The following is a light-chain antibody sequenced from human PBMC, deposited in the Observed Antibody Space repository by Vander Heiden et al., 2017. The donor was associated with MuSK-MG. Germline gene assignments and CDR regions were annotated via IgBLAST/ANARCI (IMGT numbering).Light chain of an antibody. V-gene: IGLV2-14*01. Sequence: QSALTQPASLSGSPGQSITMSCTGSSSDVGAYNFVSWYQQHPGKAPKLIIYDVSNRPSGVSNRLSGSKSGNTASLTISGLQAEDEADYYCSSYTRSSSYVFGTGTKVTVL. CDR2: DVS. CDR1: SSDVGAYNF. CDR3: SSYTRSSSYV. J-gene: IGLJ1*01.